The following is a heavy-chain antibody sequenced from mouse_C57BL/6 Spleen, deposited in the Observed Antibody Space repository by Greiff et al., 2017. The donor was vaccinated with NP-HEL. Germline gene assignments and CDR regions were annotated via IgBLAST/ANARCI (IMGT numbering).Heavy chain of an antibody. J-gene: IGHJ2*01. V-gene: IGHV1-55*01. D-gene: IGHD1-1*01. Sequence: QVQLQQPGAELVKPGASVKMSCKASGYTFTSYWITWVKQRPGQGLEWIGDIYPGSGSTNYNEKFKSKATLTVDKSSSTAYMQLSSLTSEDSAVYYCARGAPDDYGSSPYYFDYWGQGTTLTVSS. CDR1: GYTFTSYW. CDR2: IYPGSGST. CDR3: ARGAPDDYGSSPYYFDY.